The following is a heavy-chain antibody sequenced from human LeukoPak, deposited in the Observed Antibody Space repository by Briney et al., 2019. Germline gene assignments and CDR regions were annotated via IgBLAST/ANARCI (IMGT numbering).Heavy chain of an antibody. V-gene: IGHV3-11*01. D-gene: IGHD4-17*01. Sequence: PGGSLRLSCAASGFTFSDDYMSWIRQAPGKGLEWGSYIANSGRTFYYADSVKGRFTISRDNTKKSLYLQMNNLRAEDTAIYYCARGARRYGDFDSWGQGTLVTVSS. CDR3: ARGARRYGDFDS. CDR1: GFTFSDDY. J-gene: IGHJ5*01. CDR2: IANSGRTF.